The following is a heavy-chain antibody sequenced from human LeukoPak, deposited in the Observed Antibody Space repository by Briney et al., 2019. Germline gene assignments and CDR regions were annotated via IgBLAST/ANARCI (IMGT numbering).Heavy chain of an antibody. J-gene: IGHJ4*02. CDR1: GGSFSGYY. CDR2: INHSGST. CDR3: ASKLRGKYYFDY. Sequence: PSETLSLTCAVYGGSFSGYYWSWIRQPPGKGLEWIGEINHSGSTNYNPSLKSRVTISVDTSKNQFSLELSSVTAADTAVYYCASKLRGKYYFDYWGQGTLVTVSS. D-gene: IGHD4-17*01. V-gene: IGHV4-34*01.